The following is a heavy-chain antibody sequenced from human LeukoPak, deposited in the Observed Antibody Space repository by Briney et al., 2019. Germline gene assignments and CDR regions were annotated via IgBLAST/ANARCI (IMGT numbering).Heavy chain of an antibody. V-gene: IGHV3-23*01. CDR1: GFTLSSYA. J-gene: IGHJ4*02. Sequence: QAGGSLRLSCAASGFTLSSYAMSWVRQAPGKGLEWVSAISGSGGSTYYADSVKGRFTISRDNSKNTLYLQMNSLRAEDTAVYYCARDPLLHPGYYFDYWGQGTLVTVSS. CDR2: ISGSGGST. CDR3: ARDPLLHPGYYFDY. D-gene: IGHD2-15*01.